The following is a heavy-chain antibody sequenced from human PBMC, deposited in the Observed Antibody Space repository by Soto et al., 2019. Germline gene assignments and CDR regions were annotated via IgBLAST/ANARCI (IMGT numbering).Heavy chain of an antibody. Sequence: GGSLRLSCAASGFTFSSYGMHWVRQAPGKGLEWVAVISYDGSNKYYADSVKGRFTISRDNSKNTLYLQMNSLRAEDTAVYYCASPEESGGGGQIDYWGQGTLVTVSS. V-gene: IGHV3-30*03. J-gene: IGHJ4*02. CDR3: ASPEESGGGGQIDY. D-gene: IGHD2-15*01. CDR2: ISYDGSNK. CDR1: GFTFSSYG.